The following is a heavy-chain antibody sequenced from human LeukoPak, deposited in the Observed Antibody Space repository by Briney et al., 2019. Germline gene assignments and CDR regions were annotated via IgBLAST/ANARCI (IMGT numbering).Heavy chain of an antibody. CDR2: LTGSGSST. CDR1: GFSFSDYA. D-gene: IGHD3-10*01. Sequence: GGSLRLSCVASGFSFSDYALSWVRQAPGKGPEWVSTLTGSGSSTYYADSVKGRFTISRDVSKNLLYLQMDSLGAEDTAIYYCAKARYGSGTYSAFDIWGQGTMVTVSS. CDR3: AKARYGSGTYSAFDI. V-gene: IGHV3-23*01. J-gene: IGHJ3*02.